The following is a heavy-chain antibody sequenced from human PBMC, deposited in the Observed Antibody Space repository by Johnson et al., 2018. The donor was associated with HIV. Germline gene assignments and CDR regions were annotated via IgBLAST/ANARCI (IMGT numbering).Heavy chain of an antibody. J-gene: IGHJ3*02. V-gene: IGHV3-66*01. Sequence: VQLVESGGGLVQPGGSLRLSCAASGFTVSSNYMSWVRQAPGKGLESVSVVYSGGTTHYADSVKGRSTISRDNSKNTLYLQMNSLRAEDTAVYYCARDSVILVDGAFDIWGQGTMVTVSS. CDR2: VYSGGTT. CDR1: GFTVSSNY. CDR3: ARDSVILVDGAFDI. D-gene: IGHD2-15*01.